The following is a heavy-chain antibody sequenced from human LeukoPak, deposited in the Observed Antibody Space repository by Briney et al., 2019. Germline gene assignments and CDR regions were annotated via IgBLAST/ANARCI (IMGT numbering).Heavy chain of an antibody. CDR1: GFTFSSYA. CDR3: AKDHLELDYYYYYMDV. CDR2: ISGSGGST. Sequence: GGSLRLSCAASGFTFSSYAMSWVRQAPGKGMEWVSAISGSGGSTYYADSVKGRCTISRDNSKNTLYLQMNSLRAEDTAVYYCAKDHLELDYYYYYMDVWGKGTTVTVSS. D-gene: IGHD1-7*01. J-gene: IGHJ6*03. V-gene: IGHV3-23*01.